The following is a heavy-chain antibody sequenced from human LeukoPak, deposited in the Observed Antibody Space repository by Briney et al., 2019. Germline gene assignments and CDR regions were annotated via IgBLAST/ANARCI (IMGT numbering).Heavy chain of an antibody. J-gene: IGHJ4*02. CDR3: AKDDGWVQYAN. V-gene: IGHV3-74*01. Sequence: PGGSLRLSCAASGFTFSNYWMHWVRQAPGKGLVWVSRIYNDGSSTSYADSVKGRFTISRDNAKSTLYLQMNSLRAEDTAIYYCAKDDGWVQYANWGQGTLVTVSS. CDR2: IYNDGSST. D-gene: IGHD5-24*01. CDR1: GFTFSNYW.